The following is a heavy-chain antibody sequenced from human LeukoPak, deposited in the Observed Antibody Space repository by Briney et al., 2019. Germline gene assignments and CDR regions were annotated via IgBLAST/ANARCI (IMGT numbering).Heavy chain of an antibody. V-gene: IGHV3-33*01. CDR1: GFTFGSTG. J-gene: IGHJ4*02. D-gene: IGHD3-9*01. CDR2: LRFDGITT. CDR3: ASGYGWLSSN. Sequence: GTSLRLSCTVSGFTFGSTGMHWVRLPPGKGLEWGALLRFDGITTYYAESVKGRFTTSSDISKSTLFLDMNTLRVEDTAVYYCASGYGWLSSNWGRGTLVTVSS.